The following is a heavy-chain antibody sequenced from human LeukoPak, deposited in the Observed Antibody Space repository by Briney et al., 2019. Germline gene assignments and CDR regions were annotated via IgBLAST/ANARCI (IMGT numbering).Heavy chain of an antibody. D-gene: IGHD2-2*01. CDR3: AKDLRVVPAAASDY. CDR1: GLTLSNYG. CDR2: ISDGGGSR. V-gene: IGHV3-23*01. J-gene: IGHJ4*02. Sequence: PGGSLRLSCAVSGLTLSNYGMSWVRQAPGKGLEWVAGISDGGGSRNYADSVKGRFTISRDNSKNTLYLQMNSLRAEDTAVYYCAKDLRVVPAAASDYWGQGTLVTVSS.